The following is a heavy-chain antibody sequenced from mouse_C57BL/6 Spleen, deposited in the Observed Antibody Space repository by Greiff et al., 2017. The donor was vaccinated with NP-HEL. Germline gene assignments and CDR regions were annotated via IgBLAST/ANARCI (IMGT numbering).Heavy chain of an antibody. V-gene: IGHV3-6*01. J-gene: IGHJ2*01. CDR3: ARDGYDEDY. CDR2: ISYDGSN. CDR1: GYSITSGYY. D-gene: IGHD2-2*01. Sequence: VQLQQSGPGLVKPSQSLSLTCSVTGYSITSGYYWNWIRQFPGNKLEWMGYISYDGSNNYNPSLKNRISITRDTSKNQFFLKLNSVTTEDTATYYCARDGYDEDYWGQGTTLTVSS.